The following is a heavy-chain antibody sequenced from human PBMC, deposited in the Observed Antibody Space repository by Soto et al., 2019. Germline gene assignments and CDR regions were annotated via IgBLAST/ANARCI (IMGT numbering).Heavy chain of an antibody. V-gene: IGHV1-3*01. Sequence: ASVKVSCKASGYIFATYAMYWVRQAPGQRLEWMGWINAGNGNTKYSQKFQGRVTITRDTSASTAYMELSSLRSEDTAVYYCARGNIAAAGQGWYYYYGMDVWGQGTTVTV. CDR2: INAGNGNT. D-gene: IGHD6-13*01. CDR3: ARGNIAAAGQGWYYYYGMDV. J-gene: IGHJ6*02. CDR1: GYIFATYA.